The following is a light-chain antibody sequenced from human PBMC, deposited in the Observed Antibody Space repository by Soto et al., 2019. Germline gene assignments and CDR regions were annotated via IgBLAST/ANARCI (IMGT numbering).Light chain of an antibody. CDR3: QQYNRYWT. V-gene: IGKV1-5*01. Sequence: IQMTQSPSTLSAFIGDRVTITCRASQSLDNYLAWYQQKPGKAPKLLIYDVSSLESGVPSRFSGSGSETEFTLTISSLLPDDFATYYCQQYNRYWTFGQGTKVDIK. CDR2: DVS. CDR1: QSLDNY. J-gene: IGKJ1*01.